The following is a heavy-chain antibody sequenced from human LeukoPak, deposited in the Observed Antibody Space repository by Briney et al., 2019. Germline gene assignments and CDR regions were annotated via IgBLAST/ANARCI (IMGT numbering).Heavy chain of an antibody. CDR2: INHSGST. V-gene: IGHV4-34*01. J-gene: IGHJ4*02. CDR3: ARLRRPSGWYS. CDR1: GGSFSGYY. Sequence: SETLSLTCAVYGGSFSGYYWSWIRQPPGKGLEWIGEINHSGSTNYNPSLKSRVTISVDTSKNQFSLKLSSVTAADTAVYYCARLRRPSGWYSWGQGTLVTVSS. D-gene: IGHD6-19*01.